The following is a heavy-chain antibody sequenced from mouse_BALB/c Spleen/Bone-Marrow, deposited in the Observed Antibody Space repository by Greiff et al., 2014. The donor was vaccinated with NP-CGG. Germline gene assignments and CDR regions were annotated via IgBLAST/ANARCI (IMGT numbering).Heavy chain of an antibody. Sequence: VQLQQSGAALVKPGASVKLSCTASGFNIKDTYMHWVKQRPEQGLEWIGRIDPANGNTKFDPKFQGKAAITAATSSNTAYLKLSSLTSEDTAVYYCANYYYGSHFDYWGQGTTLTVSS. V-gene: IGHV14-3*02. CDR1: GFNIKDTY. J-gene: IGHJ2*01. CDR2: IDPANGNT. D-gene: IGHD1-1*01. CDR3: ANYYYGSHFDY.